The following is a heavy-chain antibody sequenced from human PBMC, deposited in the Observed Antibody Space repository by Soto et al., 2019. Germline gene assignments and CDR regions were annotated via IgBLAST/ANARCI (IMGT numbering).Heavy chain of an antibody. D-gene: IGHD1-26*01. Sequence: EVQLVETGGGLIQPGGSLRLSCAASGFTVSSNYMSWDRQAPGKGLEWVSVIYSGGSTYYADSVKGRFTISRDNSKNTLYLQMNSLRAEDTAVYYCARDLRVGATFYFDYWGQGTLVTVSS. CDR1: GFTVSSNY. V-gene: IGHV3-53*02. CDR3: ARDLRVGATFYFDY. J-gene: IGHJ4*02. CDR2: IYSGGST.